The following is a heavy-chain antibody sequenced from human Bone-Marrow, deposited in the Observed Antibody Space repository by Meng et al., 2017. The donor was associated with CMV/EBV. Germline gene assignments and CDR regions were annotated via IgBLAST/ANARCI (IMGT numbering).Heavy chain of an antibody. Sequence: GGSLRLSCAASGFTFSNYEMNWVRQAPGKGPEWVSYISSSGSTIYYADSVKGRFTISRDNAKNSLYLQLNSLRAEDTAVYYCARRYCSSTNCLIDYWGQGTLVTVSS. CDR1: GFTFSNYE. CDR3: ARRYCSSTNCLIDY. V-gene: IGHV3-48*03. CDR2: ISSSGSTI. D-gene: IGHD2-2*01. J-gene: IGHJ4*02.